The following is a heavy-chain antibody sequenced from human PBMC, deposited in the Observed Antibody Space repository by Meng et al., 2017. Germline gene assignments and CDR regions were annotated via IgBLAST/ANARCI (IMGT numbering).Heavy chain of an antibody. CDR1: GFTFSSYW. Sequence: GESLKISCAASGFTFSSYWMSWVRQAPGKGLEWVANIKQDGSEKYYVDSVKGRFTISRDNAKNSLYLQMNSLRAEDTAVYYCAGAPRFYYYYDSSGYYHIWGQGTMVTVSS. D-gene: IGHD3-22*01. CDR3: AGAPRFYYYYDSSGYYHI. V-gene: IGHV3-7*01. J-gene: IGHJ3*02. CDR2: IKQDGSEK.